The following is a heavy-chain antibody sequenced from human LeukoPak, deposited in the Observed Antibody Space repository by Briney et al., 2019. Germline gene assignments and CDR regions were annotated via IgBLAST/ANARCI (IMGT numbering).Heavy chain of an antibody. D-gene: IGHD1-26*01. J-gene: IGHJ4*02. CDR2: IYYSGST. CDR1: GGSISSNTYY. Sequence: PSETLSLTCSVSGGSISSNTYYWGWIRQPPGKGLEWIGSIYYSGSTYYNPSLKSRVTISVDTSKNQFSLKLSSVTAADTAVYYCATRPYSAEQTGAFDFWGQGILVTVSS. CDR3: ATRPYSAEQTGAFDF. V-gene: IGHV4-39*07.